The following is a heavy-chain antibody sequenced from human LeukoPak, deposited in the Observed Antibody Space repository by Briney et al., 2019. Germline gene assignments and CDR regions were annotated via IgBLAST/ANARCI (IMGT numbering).Heavy chain of an antibody. J-gene: IGHJ4*02. D-gene: IGHD3-3*01. CDR2: IIPIFGTA. CDR1: GGTFSSYA. CDR3: ARVSIRGLRFLEQGEGRYYFDY. V-gene: IGHV1-69*13. Sequence: SVKVSCKASGGTFSSYAISWVRQAPGQGLEWMGGIIPIFGTANYAQKFQGRVTITADESTSTAYIELSSLRSEDTAVYYCARVSIRGLRFLEQGEGRYYFDYWGQGTLVTVSS.